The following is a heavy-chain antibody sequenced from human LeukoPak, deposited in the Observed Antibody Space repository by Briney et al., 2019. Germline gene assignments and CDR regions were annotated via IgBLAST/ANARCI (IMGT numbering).Heavy chain of an antibody. Sequence: ASVKVSCKASGYTFTGYYMHWVRQAPGQGLEWMGWINPNSGGTNYAQKFQGRVTMTRDTSISTAYMGLSRLRSDDTAVYYCARAGFSYSNYVMEFDPWGQGTLVTVSS. V-gene: IGHV1-2*02. CDR2: INPNSGGT. CDR3: ARAGFSYSNYVMEFDP. D-gene: IGHD4-11*01. CDR1: GYTFTGYY. J-gene: IGHJ5*02.